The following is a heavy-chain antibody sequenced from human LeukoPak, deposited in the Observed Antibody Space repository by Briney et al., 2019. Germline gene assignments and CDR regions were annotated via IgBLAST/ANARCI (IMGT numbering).Heavy chain of an antibody. CDR1: GYSISSGYY. V-gene: IGHV4-38-2*01. CDR2: IYHSGST. J-gene: IGHJ5*02. CDR3: SCFHYEFWSAYYTSSWFDL. Sequence: PSETLSLTCAVSGYSISSGYYWGWIRQPPGKGLEWIGSIYHSGSTYYNPSLKSRVTISVDTSKNQFSLKLSSVTAADTAVYYCSCFHYEFWSAYYTSSWFDLWGQGTLVTVSS. D-gene: IGHD3-3*01.